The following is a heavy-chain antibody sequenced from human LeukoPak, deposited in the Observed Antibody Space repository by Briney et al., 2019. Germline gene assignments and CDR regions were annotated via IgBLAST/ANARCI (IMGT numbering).Heavy chain of an antibody. J-gene: IGHJ3*02. CDR2: IYHSGST. CDR1: GGSISSSNW. Sequence: PSGTLSLTCAVSGGSISSSNWWSWVRQPPGKGLEWIGEIYHSGSTNYNPSLKSRVTISVDKSKNQFSLKLSSVTAADTAVYYCARDRHGDDHDAFDIWGQGTMVTVSS. D-gene: IGHD4-17*01. CDR3: ARDRHGDDHDAFDI. V-gene: IGHV4-4*02.